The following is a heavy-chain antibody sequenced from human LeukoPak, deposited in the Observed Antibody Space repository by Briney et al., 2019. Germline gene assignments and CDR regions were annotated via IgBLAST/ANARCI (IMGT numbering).Heavy chain of an antibody. Sequence: SETLSLTCTVSGGSISSGDSHWSWIRQPPGKGLEWIGYIFYSGNIYYNPSLKSRLTISLDVSKNQFSLKLSSVTAADTAVYYCARAPGVAEVGRLDLWGRGTLVTVSS. CDR2: IFYSGNI. D-gene: IGHD7-27*01. V-gene: IGHV4-30-4*01. CDR3: ARAPGVAEVGRLDL. J-gene: IGHJ2*01. CDR1: GGSISSGDSH.